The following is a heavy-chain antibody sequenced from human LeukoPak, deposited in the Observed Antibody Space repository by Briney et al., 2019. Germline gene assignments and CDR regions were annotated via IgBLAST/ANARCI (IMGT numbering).Heavy chain of an antibody. D-gene: IGHD2-21*01. V-gene: IGHV3-23*01. CDR2: IGGDFRT. CDR1: GFPFSESA. Sequence: GGSLRLSCAVSGFPFSESAMTWVRQAPGKGLECVSGIGGDFRTHYADSVKGRFTISKDTSKNMLFLQVNNLRAEDTAVYYCAKDIFRWSFHSWGQGTLVTVSS. J-gene: IGHJ4*02. CDR3: AKDIFRWSFHS.